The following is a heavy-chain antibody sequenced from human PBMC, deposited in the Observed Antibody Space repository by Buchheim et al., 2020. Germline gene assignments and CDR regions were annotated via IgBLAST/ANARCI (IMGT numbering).Heavy chain of an antibody. CDR2: ISYDGSNK. D-gene: IGHD1-26*01. V-gene: IGHV3-30*03. J-gene: IGHJ4*02. Sequence: QVQLVESGGGVVQPGRSLRLSCAASGFTFSSYGMHWVRQAPGKGLEWVAVISYDGSNKYYADSVKGRFTISRDNSKNTLYLQMISPRGDDTAVYYCARGRGSYSFDSWGQGTL. CDR1: GFTFSSYG. CDR3: ARGRGSYSFDS.